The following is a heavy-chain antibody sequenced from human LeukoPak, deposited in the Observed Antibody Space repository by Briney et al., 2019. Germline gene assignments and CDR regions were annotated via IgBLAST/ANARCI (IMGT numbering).Heavy chain of an antibody. CDR1: GFTFTQYG. Sequence: PGRSLRLTCAASGFTFTQYGMHWVRQAPGKGLEWVAVIWYDGSYKYYGDSVRGRFTISRDNSKNTVFLLMNSLRAEDTAVYYCARGAGTGWCDFDYWGQGSVVTVPS. V-gene: IGHV3-33*01. J-gene: IGHJ4*02. CDR2: IWYDGSYK. CDR3: ARGAGTGWCDFDY. D-gene: IGHD2-21*01.